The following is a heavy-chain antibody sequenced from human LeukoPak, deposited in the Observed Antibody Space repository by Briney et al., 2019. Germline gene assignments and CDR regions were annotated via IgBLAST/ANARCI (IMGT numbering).Heavy chain of an antibody. J-gene: IGHJ3*02. Sequence: SETLSLTCTVSSGSISSYYWSWIRQPPGKGLEWIGYIYYSGSTNYNPSLKSRVTISVDTSKNQFSLKLSSVTAADTAVYYCARDRFIAAAEGAFDIWGQGTMVTVSS. V-gene: IGHV4-59*01. CDR3: ARDRFIAAAEGAFDI. CDR2: IYYSGST. D-gene: IGHD6-13*01. CDR1: SGSISSYY.